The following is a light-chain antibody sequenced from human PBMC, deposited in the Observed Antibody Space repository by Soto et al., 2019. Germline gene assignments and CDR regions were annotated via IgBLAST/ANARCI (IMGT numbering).Light chain of an antibody. CDR1: SSDVGGYNF. CDR2: EVS. Sequence: QSALTQPASVSGSPGQSITISCTGTSSDVGGYNFVSWYQQLPGKAPKLIICEVSNRPSGVSNRFSGSKSVNTASLTISGLQAEDEADYYCSSYTSARGVFGGGTQLTVL. J-gene: IGLJ2*01. CDR3: SSYTSARGV. V-gene: IGLV2-14*01.